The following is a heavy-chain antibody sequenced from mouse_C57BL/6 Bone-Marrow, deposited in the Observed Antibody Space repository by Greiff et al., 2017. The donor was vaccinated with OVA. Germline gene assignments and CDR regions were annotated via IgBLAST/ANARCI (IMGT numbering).Heavy chain of an antibody. CDR1: GFTFSSYA. D-gene: IGHD2-1*01. J-gene: IGHJ4*01. CDR3: TRLLEAMDY. V-gene: IGHV5-9-1*02. Sequence: DVMLVESGEGLVKPGGSLKLSCAASGFTFSSYAMSWVSQTPEKRLEWVAYISSGGDYIYYADTVKGRFTISRDNARNTLYLQMGSLKSEDTAMYYCTRLLEAMDYWGQGTSVTVSS. CDR2: ISSGGDYI.